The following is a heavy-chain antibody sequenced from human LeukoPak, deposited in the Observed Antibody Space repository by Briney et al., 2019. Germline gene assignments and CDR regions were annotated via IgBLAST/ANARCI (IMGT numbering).Heavy chain of an antibody. D-gene: IGHD3-10*01. J-gene: IGHJ4*02. CDR2: ISSNGGST. Sequence: GGSLRLSCAASGFTFSSYAMHWVRQAPGKGLEYVSAISSNGGSTYYANSVKGRFTISRGNSKNTLYLQMGSLRAEDMAVYYCARGGWFGELVDYWGQGTLVTVSS. CDR1: GFTFSSYA. V-gene: IGHV3-64*01. CDR3: ARGGWFGELVDY.